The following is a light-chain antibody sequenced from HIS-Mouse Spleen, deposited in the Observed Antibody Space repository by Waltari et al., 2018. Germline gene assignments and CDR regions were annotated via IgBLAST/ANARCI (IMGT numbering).Light chain of an antibody. V-gene: IGLV2-8*01. CDR3: SSYAGSNNLV. Sequence: QSALTQPPSASGSPGPSVTISCTGTSSDAGRYNYVSWSQQHPGKAPKLMTYEVSKRPSGVPDRFSGSKSGNTASLTVSGLQAEDEADYYCSSYAGSNNLVFGGGTKLTVL. J-gene: IGLJ2*01. CDR1: SSDAGRYNY. CDR2: EVS.